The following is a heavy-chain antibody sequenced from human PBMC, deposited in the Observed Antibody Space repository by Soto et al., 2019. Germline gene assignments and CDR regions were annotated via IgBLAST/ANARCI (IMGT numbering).Heavy chain of an antibody. Sequence: GASGKGSCKASGYTFTGYYVNWARQAPGQGLEWMGWINPDNGVPNYAQKFQGRVTLSRDTSINTAYMELSRLTSDDTAMYYCARTDYLFSTLTYYFANWGQGPPVPVSP. CDR1: GYTFTGYY. CDR3: ARTDYLFSTLTYYFAN. CDR2: INPDNGVP. V-gene: IGHV1-2*02. D-gene: IGHD3-16*01. J-gene: IGHJ4*02.